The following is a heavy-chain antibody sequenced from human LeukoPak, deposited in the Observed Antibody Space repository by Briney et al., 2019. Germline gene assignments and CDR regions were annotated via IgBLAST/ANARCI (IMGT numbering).Heavy chain of an antibody. D-gene: IGHD3-9*01. V-gene: IGHV3-21*01. CDR1: GFSFSTYN. CDR3: ARGVYFDWSRVQQVGYYYYMDV. Sequence: GGSLRLSCAASGFSFSTYNMNWVRQAPGQRLEWVSSITSGSSYIYYADSVKGRFTISRDNAKSSLYLQMNSLRAEDTAVYYCARGVYFDWSRVQQVGYYYYMDVWGKGTTVTVSS. CDR2: ITSGSSYI. J-gene: IGHJ6*03.